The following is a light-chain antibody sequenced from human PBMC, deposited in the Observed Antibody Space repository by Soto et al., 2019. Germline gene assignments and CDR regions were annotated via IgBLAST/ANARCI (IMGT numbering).Light chain of an antibody. V-gene: IGLV2-14*01. J-gene: IGLJ1*01. Sequence: QSVLTQPASVSGSPGQSITISCTGTSSDVGGYNYVSWYQQHPGKAPKLMIYEVSNRPSGVSTRFSGSKSGNTASLTISGLQAEDEADYSCSSYTSSSTNVFGTGTKLTVL. CDR3: SSYTSSSTNV. CDR1: SSDVGGYNY. CDR2: EVS.